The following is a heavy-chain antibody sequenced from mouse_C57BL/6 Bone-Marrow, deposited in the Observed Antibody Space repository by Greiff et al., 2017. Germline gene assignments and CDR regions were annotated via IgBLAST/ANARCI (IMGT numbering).Heavy chain of an antibody. CDR3: ARRDYYAMDY. J-gene: IGHJ4*01. V-gene: IGHV5-6*02. Sequence: EVKLMESGGDLVKPGGSLKLSCAASGFTFSSYGMSWVRQTPDKRLEWVATISSGGSYTYYPDSVKGRFTISRYNAKNTLYLQMSSLKSEDTAMYYCARRDYYAMDYWGQGTSVTVSS. CDR2: ISSGGSYT. CDR1: GFTFSSYG.